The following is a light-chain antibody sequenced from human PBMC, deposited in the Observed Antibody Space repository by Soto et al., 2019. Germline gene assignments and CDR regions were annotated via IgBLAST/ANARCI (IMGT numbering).Light chain of an antibody. V-gene: IGKV3-11*01. CDR1: QSVNNY. CDR2: DIF. CDR3: EHRSTWHCLT. Sequence: EIVLTQSPATLSLSPGERATLSCRASQSVNNYLAWYQQKPGQAPRLLIYDIFNRATDIPARFSGSGSGTDFSLTIGGLEPEDFAVYYCEHRSTWHCLTCGGGTRVEI. J-gene: IGKJ4*01.